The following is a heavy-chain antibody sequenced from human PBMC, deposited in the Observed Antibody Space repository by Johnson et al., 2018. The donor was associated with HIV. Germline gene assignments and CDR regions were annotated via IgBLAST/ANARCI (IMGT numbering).Heavy chain of an antibody. CDR2: ISGGST. CDR3: ARGPRHTYHYDSSGYSGAFDI. Sequence: EVQLVESRGVLVQPGGSLRLSCAASGFTVSSNEMSWVRQAPGKGLAWVSSISGGSTYYADSVKGRFTISRDTSKNTLYLQMNSLGAEDTAVYYCARGPRHTYHYDSSGYSGAFDIWGQGTMVTVSS. D-gene: IGHD3-22*01. CDR1: GFTVSSNE. V-gene: IGHV3-38-3*01. J-gene: IGHJ3*02.